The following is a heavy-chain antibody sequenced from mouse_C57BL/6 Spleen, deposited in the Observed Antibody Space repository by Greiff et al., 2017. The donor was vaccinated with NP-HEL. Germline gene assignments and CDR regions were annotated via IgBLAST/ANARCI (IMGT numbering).Heavy chain of an antibody. J-gene: IGHJ1*03. Sequence: EVQLVESGGGLVQPKGSLKLSCAASGFSFNTYAMNWVRQAPGKGLEWVARIRSKSNNYATYYADSVKDRFTISRDDSESMLYLQMNNLKTEDTAMYYCVRHGLNWDWYFDVWGTGTTVTVSS. D-gene: IGHD4-1*01. CDR3: VRHGLNWDWYFDV. CDR2: IRSKSNNYAT. CDR1: GFSFNTYA. V-gene: IGHV10-1*01.